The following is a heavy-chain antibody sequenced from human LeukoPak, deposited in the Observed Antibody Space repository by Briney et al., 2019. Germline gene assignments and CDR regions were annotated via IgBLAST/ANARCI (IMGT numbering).Heavy chain of an antibody. J-gene: IGHJ4*02. D-gene: IGHD3-10*01. CDR3: ARPDDSGNYYYY. CDR1: GFTFDDYG. CDR2: INWNGGST. V-gene: IGHV3-20*04. Sequence: GGSLRLSCAASGFTFDDYGMSWVRQAPGKGLEWVSDINWNGGSTGYADSVKGRFTISRDNAKNSLYLQMNSLRAEDTALYYCARPDDSGNYYYYWGQGTLVTVSS.